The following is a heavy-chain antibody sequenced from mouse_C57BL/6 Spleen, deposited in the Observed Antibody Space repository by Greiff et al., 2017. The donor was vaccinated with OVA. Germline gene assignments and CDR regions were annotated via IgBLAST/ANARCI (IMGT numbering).Heavy chain of an antibody. Sequence: EVQLVESGPELVKPGASVKISCKASGYSFTDYNMNWVKQSNGKSLEWIGVINPTYGTTSYNQKFKGKATLTVDQSSSTAYMQLNSLTSEDSAVYSGASRDDYDVVYGYFDVWGTGTTVTVSS. D-gene: IGHD2-4*01. CDR3: ASRDDYDVVYGYFDV. CDR1: GYSFTDYN. J-gene: IGHJ1*03. CDR2: INPTYGTT. V-gene: IGHV1-39*01.